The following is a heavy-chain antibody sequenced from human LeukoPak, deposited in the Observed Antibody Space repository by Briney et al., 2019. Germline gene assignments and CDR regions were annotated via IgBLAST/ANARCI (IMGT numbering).Heavy chain of an antibody. J-gene: IGHJ4*02. D-gene: IGHD3-10*01. CDR2: ISSSSRYT. CDR1: GFTFSDYY. V-gene: IGHV3-11*03. Sequence: PGASLRLSCAASGFTFSDYYMSWIRQAPGKGLEWVSYISSSSRYTNHADSVKGRFTISRDNAKDSLYLQMNSLRDEDTAVYYCAKTSGARGVHGFDYWGQGSLVTVSS. CDR3: AKTSGARGVHGFDY.